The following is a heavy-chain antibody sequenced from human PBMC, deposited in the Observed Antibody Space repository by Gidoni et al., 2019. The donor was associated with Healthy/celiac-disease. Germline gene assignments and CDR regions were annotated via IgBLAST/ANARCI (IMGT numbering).Heavy chain of an antibody. J-gene: IGHJ4*02. Sequence: QVQLQQLGAGLLKPSETLSLTCAVYGGSFSGYYWSWIRQPPGKGLEWIGEFNHSGSTNYNRSRKSRVTISVDTSKNQFALKLSAVTAADTAVYYCARVVTTVVTRKIFDYWGQGTLVTVSS. CDR2: FNHSGST. D-gene: IGHD4-17*01. V-gene: IGHV4-34*01. CDR1: GGSFSGYY. CDR3: ARVVTTVVTRKIFDY.